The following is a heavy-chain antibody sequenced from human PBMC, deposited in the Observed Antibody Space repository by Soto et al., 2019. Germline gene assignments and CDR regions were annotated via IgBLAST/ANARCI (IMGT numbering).Heavy chain of an antibody. Sequence: GGSLRLSCAASGFTFSSYSMNWVRQAPGKGLEWVSSISSSSSYIYYADSVKGRFTISRDNAKNSLYLQMNSLRAEDTAVYYCARASNDYGDYHAEYFQHWGQGTLVTVSS. V-gene: IGHV3-21*01. CDR3: ARASNDYGDYHAEYFQH. CDR2: ISSSSSYI. CDR1: GFTFSSYS. J-gene: IGHJ1*01. D-gene: IGHD4-17*01.